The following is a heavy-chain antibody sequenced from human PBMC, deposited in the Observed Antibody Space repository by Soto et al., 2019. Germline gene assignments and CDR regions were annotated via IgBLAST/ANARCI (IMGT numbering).Heavy chain of an antibody. V-gene: IGHV3-23*01. CDR3: AKEGLWFGERVHA. CDR2: ISGSGGST. D-gene: IGHD3-10*01. CDR1: GFTFSSYA. J-gene: IGHJ5*02. Sequence: EVQLLESGGGLVQPGGSLRLSCAASGFTFSSYAMSWVRQAPGKGLEWVSAISGSGGSTYYADSVKGRYTISRDNYKNTLYLEVNGMGAEDTAVYYCAKEGLWFGERVHAWGQGTLVTV.